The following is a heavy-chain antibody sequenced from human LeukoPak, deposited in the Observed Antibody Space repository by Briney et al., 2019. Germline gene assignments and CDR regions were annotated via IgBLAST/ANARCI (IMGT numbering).Heavy chain of an antibody. CDR2: ISYTGST. CDR3: AGRVGDSAFDI. D-gene: IGHD1-26*01. CDR1: GGSISSYY. Sequence: SETLSLTCTVSGGSISSYYWSWIRQPPGKELEWIGYISYTGSTNYNPSLKSRVTISVDTSKNQFSLKLSSVTAADTAVYYCAGRVGDSAFDIWGQGTMVTVSS. J-gene: IGHJ3*02. V-gene: IGHV4-59*08.